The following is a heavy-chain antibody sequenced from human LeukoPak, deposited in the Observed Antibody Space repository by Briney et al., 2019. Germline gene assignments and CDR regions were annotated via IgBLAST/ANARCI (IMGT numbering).Heavy chain of an antibody. CDR1: GFTFSSYA. Sequence: GGSLRLSCVASGFTFSSYAMSWVRQAPGKGLEWVSAISGSGGSTYYADSVKGRFTISRDNSKNTLYLQMNSLRAEDTAVYYCAKDRHYYDSSGYYYWNFDLWGRGTLVTVSS. J-gene: IGHJ2*01. CDR2: ISGSGGST. D-gene: IGHD3-22*01. V-gene: IGHV3-23*01. CDR3: AKDRHYYDSSGYYYWNFDL.